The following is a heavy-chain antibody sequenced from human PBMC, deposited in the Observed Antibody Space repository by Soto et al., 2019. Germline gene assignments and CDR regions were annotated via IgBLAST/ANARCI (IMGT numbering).Heavy chain of an antibody. D-gene: IGHD1-26*01. CDR1: GYTFTVYY. J-gene: IGHJ4*02. V-gene: IGHV1-2*02. CDR3: ARDLAKGGGSAGFDY. CDR2: INPKSGGT. Sequence: GASVKVSCKASGYTFTVYYMHWVRQAPGQGLEWMGWINPKSGGTMYPQKFQGRVTMTWDTSISTASMALTRLRSDDTAVYYCARDLAKGGGSAGFDYWGQGTLVTVSS.